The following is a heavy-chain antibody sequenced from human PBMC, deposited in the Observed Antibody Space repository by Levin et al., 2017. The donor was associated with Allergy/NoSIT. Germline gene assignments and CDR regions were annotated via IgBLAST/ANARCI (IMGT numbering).Heavy chain of an antibody. D-gene: IGHD1-26*01. CDR2: ISAYNGNT. J-gene: IGHJ4*02. V-gene: IGHV1-18*01. CDR3: ARASGSYYYSGGDFDY. CDR1: GYTFTSYG. Sequence: ASVKVSCKASGYTFTSYGISWVRQAPGQGLKWMGWISAYNGNTNYAQKLQGRVTMTTDTSTSTAYMELRSLRSDDTAVYYCARASGSYYYSGGDFDYWGQGTLVTVSS.